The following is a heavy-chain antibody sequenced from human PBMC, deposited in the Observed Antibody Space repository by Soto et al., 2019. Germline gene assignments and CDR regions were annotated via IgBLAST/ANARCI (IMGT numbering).Heavy chain of an antibody. CDR3: ASPSNYYDSSGYYYEAFDY. J-gene: IGHJ4*02. V-gene: IGHV1-69*13. D-gene: IGHD3-22*01. CDR1: GGTFSSYA. CDR2: IIPIFGTA. Sequence: GASVKVSCKASGGTFSSYAISWVRQAPGQGLEWMGGIIPIFGTANYAQKFQGRVTITADESTSTAYMELSSLRSEDTAVYYCASPSNYYDSSGYYYEAFDYWGRGTLVTVYS.